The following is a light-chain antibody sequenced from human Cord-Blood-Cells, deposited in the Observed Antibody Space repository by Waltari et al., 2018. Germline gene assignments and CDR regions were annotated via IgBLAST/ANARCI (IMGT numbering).Light chain of an antibody. Sequence: DIQMTQSPSTLSASVGDRVTITCRASQSIRSGLAWYQQKPGNAPKLLIYKASSLERGVPSRFSGSGSGTEFTLTISSLQPDDFATYYCQQYNSYPYTFGQGTKLEIK. CDR2: KAS. J-gene: IGKJ2*01. CDR3: QQYNSYPYT. CDR1: QSIRSG. V-gene: IGKV1-5*03.